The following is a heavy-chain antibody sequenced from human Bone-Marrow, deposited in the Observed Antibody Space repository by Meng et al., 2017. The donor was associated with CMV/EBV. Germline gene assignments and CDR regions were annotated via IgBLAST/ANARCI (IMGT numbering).Heavy chain of an antibody. D-gene: IGHD5/OR15-5a*01. Sequence: GSLRLSCTVSGDSIRRSTYYWGWIRQPPGKGLEWIGSIYYSGTTYYNPSLKRRVSLSVDTSKNQLSLKVTSVTAADTAMYYCARDLRNRPNWFDPWGQGILVTVSS. V-gene: IGHV4-39*07. CDR3: ARDLRNRPNWFDP. J-gene: IGHJ5*02. CDR2: IYYSGTT. CDR1: GDSIRRSTYY.